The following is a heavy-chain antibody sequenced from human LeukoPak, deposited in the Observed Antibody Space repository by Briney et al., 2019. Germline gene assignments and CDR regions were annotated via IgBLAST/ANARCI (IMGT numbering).Heavy chain of an antibody. CDR3: ARDLASSGYYWD. CDR1: GYIFTNYY. D-gene: IGHD3-22*01. J-gene: IGHJ4*02. CDR2: INPSGGST. V-gene: IGHV1-46*01. Sequence: ASVKVSCKASGYIFTNYYMHWVRQAPGQGLEWMGIINPSGGSTSYAQKFQGRVTMTRDTSTSTVYMELSSLRSEDTAVYICARDLASSGYYWDWGQGTLVTVSS.